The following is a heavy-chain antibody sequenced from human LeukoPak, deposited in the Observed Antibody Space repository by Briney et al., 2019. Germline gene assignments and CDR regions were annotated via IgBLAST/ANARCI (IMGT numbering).Heavy chain of an antibody. D-gene: IGHD1-26*01. Sequence: GGSLRLSCVASGFTFSSYWMSWVRQAPGKGLEWVGRIKSKTDGGTTDYAAPVKGRFTISRDDSKNTLYLQMNSLKTEDTAVYYCTTDLVRQGSGSYYVDYWGQGTLVTVSS. CDR3: TTDLVRQGSGSYYVDY. J-gene: IGHJ4*02. CDR2: IKSKTDGGTT. CDR1: GFTFSSYW. V-gene: IGHV3-15*01.